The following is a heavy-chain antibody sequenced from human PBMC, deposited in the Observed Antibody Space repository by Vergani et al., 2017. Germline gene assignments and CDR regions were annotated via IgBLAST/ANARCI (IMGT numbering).Heavy chain of an antibody. CDR3: ASWGSCSSTSCRGGYYYYYMDV. CDR1: GGTFSSYA. J-gene: IGHJ6*03. V-gene: IGHV1-2*02. Sequence: QVQLVQSGAEVKKPGSSVKVSCKASGGTFSSYAISWVRQAPGQGLEWMGWINPNSGGTNYAQKFQGRVTMTRDTSISTAYMELSRLRSDDTAVYYCASWGSCSSTSCRGGYYYYYMDVWGQGTLVTVSS. D-gene: IGHD2-2*01. CDR2: INPNSGGT.